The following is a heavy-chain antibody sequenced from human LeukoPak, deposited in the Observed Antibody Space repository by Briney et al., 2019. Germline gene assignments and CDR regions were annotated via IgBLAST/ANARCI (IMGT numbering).Heavy chain of an antibody. V-gene: IGHV1-69*05. CDR1: GGTFSSYA. CDR3: ARGVSVVANFDY. CDR2: IIPIFGTA. J-gene: IGHJ4*02. Sequence: GASVKVSCKASGGTFSSYAISWVRQAPGQGLEWMGGIIPIFGTANYAQEFQGRVTITTDESTSTAYMELSSLRSEDTAVYYCARGVSVVANFDYWGQGTLVTVSS. D-gene: IGHD2-15*01.